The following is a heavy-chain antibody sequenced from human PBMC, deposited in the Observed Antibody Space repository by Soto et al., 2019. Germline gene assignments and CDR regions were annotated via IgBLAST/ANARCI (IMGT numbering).Heavy chain of an antibody. CDR2: INPNSGGT. CDR3: ARGARGYSYNYGMDV. CDR1: GYTFTGYY. V-gene: IGHV1-2*02. J-gene: IGHJ6*02. D-gene: IGHD1-1*01. Sequence: ASVKVSCKASGYTFTGYYMHWVRQAPGQGLEWMGWINPNSGGTNYAQKFQGRVTMTRDTSISTAYMELSRLRSDDTAVYYCARGARGYSYNYGMDVWGQGTTVTVSS.